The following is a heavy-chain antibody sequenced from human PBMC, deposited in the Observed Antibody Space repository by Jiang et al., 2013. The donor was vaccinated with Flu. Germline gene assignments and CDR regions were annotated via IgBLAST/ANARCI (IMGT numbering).Heavy chain of an antibody. J-gene: IGHJ6*03. Sequence: VQLVESGGVVVQPGGSLRLSCAASGFTFDDYTMHWVRQAPGKGLEWVSLISWDGGSTYYADSAKGRFTISRDNSKNSLYLQMNSLRTEDTALYYCAKDPGRSGWYDHPQEYYYYYYMDVWGKGTTVTVSS. CDR3: AKDPGRSGWYDHPQEYYYYYYMDV. D-gene: IGHD6-19*01. V-gene: IGHV3-43*01. CDR1: GFTFDDYT. CDR2: ISWDGGST.